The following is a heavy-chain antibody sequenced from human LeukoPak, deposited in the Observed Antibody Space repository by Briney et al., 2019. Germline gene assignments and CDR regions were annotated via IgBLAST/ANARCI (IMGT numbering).Heavy chain of an antibody. CDR1: GGSISSSSYY. V-gene: IGHV4-39*01. CDR2: IYYSGST. Sequence: SSETLSLTCTVSGGSISSSSYYWGWIRQPPGKGLEWIGSIYYSGSTYYNPSLKSRVTISVDTSKNQFSLKLSSVTAADTAVYYCARLVTLGATPEGYWGQGTLVTVSS. D-gene: IGHD1-26*01. CDR3: ARLVTLGATPEGY. J-gene: IGHJ4*02.